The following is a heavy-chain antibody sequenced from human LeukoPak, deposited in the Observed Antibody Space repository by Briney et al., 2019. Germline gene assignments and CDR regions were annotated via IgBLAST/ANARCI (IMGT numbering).Heavy chain of an antibody. Sequence: ASVKVSCKASGYTFINNDINWVRQAPGQGLEWMAWIDPKNGNRGYAQNFQGRVTMTTDTSISTAYMELSSLRSEDTAVYYCARSHTRNGFCGGGRCYPAVWCFDPWGQGTLVTVSS. V-gene: IGHV1-8*01. J-gene: IGHJ5*02. CDR2: IDPKNGNR. CDR3: ARSHTRNGFCGGGRCYPAVWCFDP. CDR1: GYTFINND. D-gene: IGHD2-15*01.